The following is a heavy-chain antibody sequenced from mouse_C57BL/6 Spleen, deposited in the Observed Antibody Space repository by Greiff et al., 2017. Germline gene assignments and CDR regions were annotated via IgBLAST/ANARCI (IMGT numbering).Heavy chain of an antibody. CDR1: GYTFTSYG. Sequence: VQLQQSGAELARPGASVKLSCKASGYTFTSYGISWVKQRPGQGLEWIGEIYPRSGNTYYNEKFKGKATLTADKSSSTAYMELRSLTSEDSAVYYCAREGDNYYGSSSFAYWGQGTLVTVSA. D-gene: IGHD1-1*01. CDR3: AREGDNYYGSSSFAY. CDR2: IYPRSGNT. J-gene: IGHJ3*01. V-gene: IGHV1-81*01.